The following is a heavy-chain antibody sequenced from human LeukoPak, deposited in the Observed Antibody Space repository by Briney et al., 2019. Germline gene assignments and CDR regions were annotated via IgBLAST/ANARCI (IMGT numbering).Heavy chain of an antibody. CDR3: ARYRLEYCSSTNCLGWFDP. J-gene: IGHJ5*02. Sequence: PSETLSLTCTVSGGSISSYYWSWIRQPPGKGLEWIGYISYSGSTNYNPSLRSRVTISVDTSKNQFSLKLSSVTAADTAVYYCARYRLEYCSSTNCLGWFDPWGQGTLVTVSS. V-gene: IGHV4-59*01. CDR1: GGSISSYY. D-gene: IGHD2-2*01. CDR2: ISYSGST.